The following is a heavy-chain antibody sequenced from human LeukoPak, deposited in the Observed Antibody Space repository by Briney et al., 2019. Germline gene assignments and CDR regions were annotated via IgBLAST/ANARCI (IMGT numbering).Heavy chain of an antibody. Sequence: GESLKISCKGSGYSFTSYWIGGVRQMPGKGLEWMGIIDPGDSDTRYWPSFQGQVIISADSSNNTAYLQWSSLKASDTAMYYCARLFSGATLGEVWGQGTLVSVSS. CDR1: GYSFTSYW. V-gene: IGHV5-51*01. CDR3: ARLFSGATLGEV. D-gene: IGHD1-26*01. J-gene: IGHJ4*02. CDR2: IDPGDSDT.